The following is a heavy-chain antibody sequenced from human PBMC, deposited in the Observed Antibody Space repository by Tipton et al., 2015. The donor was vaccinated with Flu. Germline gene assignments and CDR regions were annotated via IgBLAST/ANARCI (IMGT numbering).Heavy chain of an antibody. J-gene: IGHJ4*02. CDR1: GFTFSSYW. V-gene: IGHV3-7*01. CDR3: VKMPDFDY. Sequence: SLRLSCAASGFTFSSYWMSWARQAPGKGLEWVANIKQDGSKENYVDSVRGRFTISRDNAKNSLYLQMNSLRVDDTAVYFCVKMPDFDYWGQGTLVTVSS. D-gene: IGHD1-14*01. CDR2: IKQDGSKE.